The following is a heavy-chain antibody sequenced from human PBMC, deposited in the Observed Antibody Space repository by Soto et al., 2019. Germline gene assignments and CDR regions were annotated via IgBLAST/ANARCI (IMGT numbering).Heavy chain of an antibody. CDR3: ARDDLFVDNGLDH. V-gene: IGHV3-33*01. D-gene: IGHD1-1*01. Sequence: QVQLVESGGGVVRPGTSLRLSCAATGFSFSAHGMHWVRQAPGKGLEWLAVINDGSEEGYADSVRGRFTISRDNARNILYLQMDNLRAEDSALYYCARDDLFVDNGLDHWGQGILVTVSS. CDR1: GFSFSAHG. J-gene: IGHJ4*02. CDR2: INDGSEE.